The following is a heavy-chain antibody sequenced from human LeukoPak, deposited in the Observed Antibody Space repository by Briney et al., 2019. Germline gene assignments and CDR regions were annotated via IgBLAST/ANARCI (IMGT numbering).Heavy chain of an antibody. CDR3: ASFLLIRDAFDI. Sequence: GGSLRLSCAASGFTFDDYAMHWVRQAPGKGLEWVSGISWNSGSIGYADSVKGRFTISRDNAKNTLYLQMSSLRAEDTAVYYCASFLLIRDAFDIWGQGTMVTVSS. CDR2: ISWNSGSI. D-gene: IGHD2-15*01. V-gene: IGHV3-9*01. CDR1: GFTFDDYA. J-gene: IGHJ3*02.